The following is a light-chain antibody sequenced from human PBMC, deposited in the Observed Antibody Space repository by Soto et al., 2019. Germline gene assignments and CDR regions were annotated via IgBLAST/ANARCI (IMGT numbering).Light chain of an antibody. CDR1: SSDVGGYNY. Sequence: QSALTQPASVSGSPGQSIAISCTGTSSDVGGYNYVSWYQQHPGKAPKLMIYDVNNRPSGVSNRFSGSKSGNTASLTISGLQAEDEADYHCCSYTTSSTYVFGTGTKLTVL. CDR2: DVN. V-gene: IGLV2-14*03. CDR3: CSYTTSSTYV. J-gene: IGLJ1*01.